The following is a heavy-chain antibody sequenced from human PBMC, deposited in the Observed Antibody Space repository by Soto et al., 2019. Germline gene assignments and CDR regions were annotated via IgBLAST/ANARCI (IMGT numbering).Heavy chain of an antibody. CDR3: ARDRDYGISSGNWFDP. CDR1: GYTFTSYG. V-gene: IGHV1-18*04. J-gene: IGHJ5*02. CDR2: ISAYNGNT. D-gene: IGHD4-17*01. Sequence: QVQLVQSGAEVKKPGASVKVSCKASGYTFTSYGISWVRQAPGQGLEWMGWISAYNGNTNYAQKLQGRVTMTTDTSTSTAYMELRSLSSDDTAVYYCARDRDYGISSGNWFDPWGQGTLVTVSS.